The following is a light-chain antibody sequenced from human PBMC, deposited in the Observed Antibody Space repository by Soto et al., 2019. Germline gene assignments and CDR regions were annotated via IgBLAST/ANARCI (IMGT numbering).Light chain of an antibody. CDR1: QSITSY. CDR2: AAS. V-gene: IGKV1-39*01. J-gene: IGKJ1*01. CDR3: QQSYNTLTWT. Sequence: DIQMTQSPSSLSASVGDRVTITCRASQSITSYLNWYQQKPGKAPKLLIYAASSLQSGVPSRFSGSGSGTDFTLTINSLQPEDFATYYCQQSYNTLTWTFGQGTKVEIK.